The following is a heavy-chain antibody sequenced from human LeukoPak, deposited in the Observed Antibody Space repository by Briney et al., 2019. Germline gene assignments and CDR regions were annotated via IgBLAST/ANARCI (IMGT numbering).Heavy chain of an antibody. Sequence: KPSETLSLTCTVSGGSLSSYYWSWIPQPPGKGREWRGYIYYSGSTNYNPSLKSRVTISVDTSKSQFSLKLSSVTAADTAVYYCARAFSDYSWYVDLWGRGTLVTVSS. V-gene: IGHV4-59*01. CDR1: GGSLSSYY. CDR3: ARAFSDYSWYVDL. CDR2: IYYSGST. J-gene: IGHJ2*01. D-gene: IGHD4-17*01.